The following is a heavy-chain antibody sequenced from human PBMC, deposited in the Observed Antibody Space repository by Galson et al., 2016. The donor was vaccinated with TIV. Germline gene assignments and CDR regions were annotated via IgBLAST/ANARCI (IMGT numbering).Heavy chain of an antibody. J-gene: IGHJ4*02. CDR2: IKSNFDGWTT. CDR1: GFIFSNAW. CDR3: TTELGYCSGGYCYYFDY. Sequence: SLRLSCAASGFIFSNAWMSWVRQAPGKGLEWVGRIKSNFDGWTTDYAEPVKGRFTISRHDSKNTLFLQMNRLKTEDTAVYYCTTELGYCSGGYCYYFDYWGQGTLVTVSS. D-gene: IGHD2-15*01. V-gene: IGHV3-15*01.